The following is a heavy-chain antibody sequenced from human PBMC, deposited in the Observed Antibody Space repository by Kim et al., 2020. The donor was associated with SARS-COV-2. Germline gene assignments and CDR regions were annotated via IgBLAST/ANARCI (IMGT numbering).Heavy chain of an antibody. Sequence: GGSLRLSCAASGFTFSSYDMHWVRQAPGKGLEWVSAIGTAGDTYYPGSVKGRFTISRENAKNSLYLQMNSLRAGDTAVYYCARGLGYCSSTSCRRSFDIWGQGTMVTVSS. CDR3: ARGLGYCSSTSCRRSFDI. J-gene: IGHJ3*02. V-gene: IGHV3-13*01. CDR1: GFTFSSYD. CDR2: IGTAGDT. D-gene: IGHD2-2*01.